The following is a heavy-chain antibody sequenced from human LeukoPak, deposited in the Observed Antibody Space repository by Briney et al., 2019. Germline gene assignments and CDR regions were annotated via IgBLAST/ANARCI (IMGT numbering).Heavy chain of an antibody. J-gene: IGHJ5*02. V-gene: IGHV3-74*01. Sequence: GGSLRLSCAASGFTFSSYAMSWVRQAPGKGLVWVSRINIDGSSTTYADSVKGRFTISRDNAKNTLYLQMNSLRVEDTAVYYCARPSIAAGNWFDPWGQGTLVTVSS. CDR1: GFTFSSYA. D-gene: IGHD6-13*01. CDR2: INIDGSST. CDR3: ARPSIAAGNWFDP.